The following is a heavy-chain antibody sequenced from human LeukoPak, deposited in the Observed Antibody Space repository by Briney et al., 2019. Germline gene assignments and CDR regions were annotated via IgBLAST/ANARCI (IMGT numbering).Heavy chain of an antibody. D-gene: IGHD4-17*01. CDR2: INAGSGIT. V-gene: IGHV1-3*01. CDR1: GYTFTSYA. J-gene: IGHJ3*02. Sequence: ASVKVSCKASGYTFTSYAMDWVRQAPGQSLDWMGWINAGSGITKYSQKFQGRVTITRDTSASTAYMELSSLRSEDTAVYYCARVYGDYVDAFDIWGQGTMVTVSS. CDR3: ARVYGDYVDAFDI.